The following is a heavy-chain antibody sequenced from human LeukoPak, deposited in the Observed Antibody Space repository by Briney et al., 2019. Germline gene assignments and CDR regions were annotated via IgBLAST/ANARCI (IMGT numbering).Heavy chain of an antibody. Sequence: SETLSLTCAVYGGSFSGYYWSWVRQPRGKGLEWGGEINHSGSTNYNPSLKSRVTISVDTSKNQFSLKLSSVTAADTAVYYCARAHPGGPADIVVVPAALNFDYWGQGTLVTVSS. CDR3: ARAHPGGPADIVVVPAALNFDY. J-gene: IGHJ4*02. CDR1: GGSFSGYY. D-gene: IGHD2-2*01. CDR2: INHSGST. V-gene: IGHV4-34*01.